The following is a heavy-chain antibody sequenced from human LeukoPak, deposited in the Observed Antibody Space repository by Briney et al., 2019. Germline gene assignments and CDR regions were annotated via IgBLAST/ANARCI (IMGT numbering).Heavy chain of an antibody. D-gene: IGHD6-19*01. CDR2: ISAYNGNT. J-gene: IGHJ4*02. Sequence: ASVKVSCKASGYTFTSSGISWVRQAPGQGLEWMGWISAYNGNTNYAQRLQGRVTMTTDTSTSTAYMELRSLRSDDTAVYYCARDQKSSSGSPHFDYWGQGTLVTVSS. CDR1: GYTFTSSG. CDR3: ARDQKSSSGSPHFDY. V-gene: IGHV1-18*01.